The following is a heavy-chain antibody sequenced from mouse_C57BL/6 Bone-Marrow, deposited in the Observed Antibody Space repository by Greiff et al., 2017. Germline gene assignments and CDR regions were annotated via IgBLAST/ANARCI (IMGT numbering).Heavy chain of an antibody. J-gene: IGHJ2*01. Sequence: VQLQQSVAELVRPGASVKLSCTASGFNITNTYMHWVKQRPEQGLEWIGRIDPANGNTKYAPKFQGKATITADTSSNSAYLQLISLTSEDTAIYYGDRRVRLRSCYLDYWGQGTTLTVSS. D-gene: IGHD1-1*01. CDR3: DRRVRLRSCYLDY. V-gene: IGHV14-3*01. CDR2: IDPANGNT. CDR1: GFNITNTY.